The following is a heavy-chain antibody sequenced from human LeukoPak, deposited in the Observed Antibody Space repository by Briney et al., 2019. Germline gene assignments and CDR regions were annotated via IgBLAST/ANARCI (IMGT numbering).Heavy chain of an antibody. J-gene: IGHJ3*02. Sequence: GGSLRLSCAASGFTFSSYAMSWVRQAPGKGLEWVSTISGSGGSTYYADSVKGRFTISRDNSKNTLYLQMNSLRPEDTAVYYCASRDDFWSGYYFDIWGQGTMVTVSS. CDR1: GFTFSSYA. CDR3: ASRDDFWSGYYFDI. D-gene: IGHD3-3*01. CDR2: ISGSGGST. V-gene: IGHV3-23*01.